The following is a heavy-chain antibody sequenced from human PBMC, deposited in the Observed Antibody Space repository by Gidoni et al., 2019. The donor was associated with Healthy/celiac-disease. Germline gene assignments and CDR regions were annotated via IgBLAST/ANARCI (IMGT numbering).Heavy chain of an antibody. V-gene: IGHV3-33*01. CDR3: ARDPITYTGYSSSWYRPTYMDV. D-gene: IGHD6-13*01. Sequence: QVQLVESGGGVVQPGRSLRLSCAASGFTFSSYGMHWVRQAPGKGLEWVAVIWYDGSNKYYADSVKGRFTISRDNSKNTLYLQMNSLRAEDTAVYYCARDPITYTGYSSSWYRPTYMDVWGKGTTVTVSS. J-gene: IGHJ6*03. CDR1: GFTFSSYG. CDR2: IWYDGSNK.